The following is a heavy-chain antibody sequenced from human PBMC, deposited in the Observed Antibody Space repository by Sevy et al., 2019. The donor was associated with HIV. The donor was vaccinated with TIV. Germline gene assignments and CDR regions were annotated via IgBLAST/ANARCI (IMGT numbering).Heavy chain of an antibody. D-gene: IGHD3-22*01. V-gene: IGHV3-15*01. J-gene: IGHJ4*02. Sequence: GGSLRLSCGASGFIFSNAWMSWVRQAPGKGLEWVGRIKSKADGGTPAYAAPVKGTFTISRDDSINTLYLQMNTLRTDDTAVYYCGYREDGYYYYYWGQGTLVTVSS. CDR3: GYREDGYYYYY. CDR1: GFIFSNAW. CDR2: IKSKADGGTP.